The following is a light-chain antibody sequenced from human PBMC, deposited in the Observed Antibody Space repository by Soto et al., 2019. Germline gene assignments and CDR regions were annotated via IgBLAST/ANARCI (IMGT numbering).Light chain of an antibody. CDR3: CSYXXSSTXXV. J-gene: IGLJ2*01. CDR1: SSDVGGYNY. Sequence: QSALTQPRSVSGSPGQSVTISCTGTSSDVGGYNYVSWYQQHPGKAPKLMIYDVSKRPSGVPDRFSGSKSGNTASLTISGLQAEDEADYYCCSYXXSSTXXVFGGGT. CDR2: DVS. V-gene: IGLV2-11*01.